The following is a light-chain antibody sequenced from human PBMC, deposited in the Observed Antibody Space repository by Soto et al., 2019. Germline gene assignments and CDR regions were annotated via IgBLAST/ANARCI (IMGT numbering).Light chain of an antibody. Sequence: EIVVTQSPGTLSLSPGERATLSCKASQSVSNYLAWYQQKPGQAPRLLIYGASSRATGIPDSFSGSGSGTDFPLTISRLEPEDFALYYCQQYGSSPPAFGQGTKVEIK. CDR3: QQYGSSPPA. V-gene: IGKV3-20*01. CDR1: QSVSNY. J-gene: IGKJ1*01. CDR2: GAS.